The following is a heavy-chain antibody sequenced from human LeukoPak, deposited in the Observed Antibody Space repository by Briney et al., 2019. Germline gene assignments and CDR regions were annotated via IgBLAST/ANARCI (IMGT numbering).Heavy chain of an antibody. CDR3: ARDLKYYYDSSGPRVFDY. CDR2: ISGYNGNT. D-gene: IGHD3-22*01. V-gene: IGHV1-18*01. Sequence: ASVKVSCKASGGTFSSYAISWVRQAPGQGLEWMGWISGYNGNTNYAQKLQGRVTVTTDTSTSTAYMELRSLRSDDTAVYYCARDLKYYYDSSGPRVFDYWGQGTLVTVSS. CDR1: GGTFSSYA. J-gene: IGHJ4*02.